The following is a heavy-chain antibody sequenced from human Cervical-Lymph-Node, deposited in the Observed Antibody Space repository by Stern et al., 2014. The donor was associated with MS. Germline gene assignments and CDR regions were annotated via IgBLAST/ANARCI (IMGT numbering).Heavy chain of an antibody. Sequence: QLQLQESGPGLVKPSQTLSLTCTVSGGSISSGSYYWSWIRQPAGKGLEWIGRIYTSGSTNYNTSLKGRFTISVDTSKNQFPRKLSSVTAADTAVYYCARGSYWNDDFDYWGQGTLVTVSS. CDR2: IYTSGST. J-gene: IGHJ4*02. D-gene: IGHD1-1*01. V-gene: IGHV4-61*02. CDR1: GGSISSGSYY. CDR3: ARGSYWNDDFDY.